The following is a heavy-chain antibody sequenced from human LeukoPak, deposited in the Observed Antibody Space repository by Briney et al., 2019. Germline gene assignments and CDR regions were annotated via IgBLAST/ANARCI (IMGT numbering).Heavy chain of an antibody. V-gene: IGHV4-30-4*08. D-gene: IGHD2/OR15-2a*01. CDR1: GGSISSGDYY. CDR3: AGGAPWNSIGNVLIDI. Sequence: PSETLSLTCTVSGGSISSGDYYWSWIRQPPGKGLEWIGYIYYSGSTYYNPSLKSQVTISVDTSKNQFSLKLSSVTAADTAVYYCAGGAPWNSIGNVLIDIWGQGTMVTVSS. CDR2: IYYSGST. J-gene: IGHJ3*02.